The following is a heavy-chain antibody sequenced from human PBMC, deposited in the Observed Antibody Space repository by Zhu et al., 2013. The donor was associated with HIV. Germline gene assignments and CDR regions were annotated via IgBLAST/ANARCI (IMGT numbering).Heavy chain of an antibody. V-gene: IGHV1-69*06. CDR3: ARDSFGTDV. J-gene: IGHJ6*02. CDR1: GGTFNDYA. Sequence: QVQLVQSGAEVKKPGSSVKVSCKASGGTFNDYAITWVRQAPGQGLEWMGGIIPIFGTINYAQKFQGRVTITADKSTSTVYMEMRSLRSEDTALYYCARDSFGTDVWGQGTTVTVSS. CDR2: IIPIFGTI.